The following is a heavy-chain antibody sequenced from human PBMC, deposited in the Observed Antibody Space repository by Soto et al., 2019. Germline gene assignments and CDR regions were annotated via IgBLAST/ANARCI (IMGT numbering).Heavy chain of an antibody. CDR3: ARDGIVGARDY. CDR1: GFTVSSNY. CDR2: IYSGGST. D-gene: IGHD1-26*01. Sequence: EVQLVETGGGLIQPGGSLRLSGEASGFTVSSNYRSWVRKAPGKGLEWVSVIYSGGSTYYADSVKGRFTISRDNSKNTLYLQMNSLRAEDTAVYYCARDGIVGARDYWGQGTLVTVSS. V-gene: IGHV3-53*02. J-gene: IGHJ4*02.